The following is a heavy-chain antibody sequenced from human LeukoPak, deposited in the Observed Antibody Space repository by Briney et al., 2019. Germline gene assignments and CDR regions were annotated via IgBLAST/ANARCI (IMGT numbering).Heavy chain of an antibody. Sequence: PGGSLRLSCAAPGFTFSDAWMTRVRQAPGKGLECVGFIQSKTDGGTTDSAAPVKGRFTVSRDDSKNTLYLQMNSLNSEDTAVYYCTTWSSQFDYWGQGTLVTVSS. CDR1: GFTFSDAW. CDR3: TTWSSQFDY. V-gene: IGHV3-15*05. D-gene: IGHD6-6*01. J-gene: IGHJ4*02. CDR2: IQSKTDGGTT.